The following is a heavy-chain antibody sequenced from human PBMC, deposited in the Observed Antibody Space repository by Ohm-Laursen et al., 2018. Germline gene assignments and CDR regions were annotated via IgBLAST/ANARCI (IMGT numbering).Heavy chain of an antibody. CDR3: GRGPRGINGGKSDR. J-gene: IGHJ5*02. Sequence: GSLRLSCAASGFTFSSYWMSWVRQAPGKGLEWVASLNQDGSEIYYVDSVKGRFTISRDNAKDSLYLQINSLRVEDTAVYYCGRGPRGINGGKSDRWGQGTLVTVSS. D-gene: IGHD7-27*01. V-gene: IGHV3-7*01. CDR1: GFTFSSYW. CDR2: LNQDGSEI.